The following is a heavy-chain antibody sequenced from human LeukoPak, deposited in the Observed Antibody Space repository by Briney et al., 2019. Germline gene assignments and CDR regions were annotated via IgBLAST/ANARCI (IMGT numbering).Heavy chain of an antibody. CDR1: GFTFSSYA. J-gene: IGHJ4*02. CDR2: ISGSGGST. D-gene: IGHD3-22*01. Sequence: GGSLRLSCAASGFTFSSYAMNWVRQAPGKGLEWVSAISGSGGSTYYADSVKGRFTISRDNSKNTLYLQMNSLRAEDTAVYYCAKGEDMYYYDSSGYYAGSNDYWGQGTLVTVSS. V-gene: IGHV3-23*01. CDR3: AKGEDMYYYDSSGYYAGSNDY.